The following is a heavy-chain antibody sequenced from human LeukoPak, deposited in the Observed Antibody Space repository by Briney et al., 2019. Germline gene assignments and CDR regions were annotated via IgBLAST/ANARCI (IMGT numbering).Heavy chain of an antibody. J-gene: IGHJ4*02. D-gene: IGHD5-12*01. V-gene: IGHV4-30-2*01. Sequence: SQTLSLACAVSGGSISSGGYSWSWIRQPPGKGLEWIGYIYHSGSTYYNPSLKSRVTISVDRSKNQFYLKLSSVTAADTAVYYCARANQAPSGYDEPFDYRGQGTLVTVSS. CDR2: IYHSGST. CDR1: GGSISSGGYS. CDR3: ARANQAPSGYDEPFDY.